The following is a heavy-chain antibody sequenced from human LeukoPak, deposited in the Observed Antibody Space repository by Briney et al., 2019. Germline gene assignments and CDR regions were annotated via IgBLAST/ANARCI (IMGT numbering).Heavy chain of an antibody. CDR3: AKGAGYSSGWSDY. CDR1: GFTFSSYA. CDR2: ISASGGST. J-gene: IGHJ4*02. D-gene: IGHD6-19*01. V-gene: IGHV3-23*01. Sequence: RAGGSLRLSCEASGFTFSSYAMSWVRQAPGKGLEWVSAISASGGSTNYADSVKGRFTISRDNSKNTVSLQMNSLRAEDTAVYYCAKGAGYSSGWSDYWGQGTLVTVSS.